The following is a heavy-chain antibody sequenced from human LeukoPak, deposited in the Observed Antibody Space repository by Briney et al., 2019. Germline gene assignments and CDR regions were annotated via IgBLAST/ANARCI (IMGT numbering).Heavy chain of an antibody. D-gene: IGHD2-21*01. CDR1: GFTFSTYS. Sequence: PGGSLRLSCAASGFTFSTYSMNWVRQAPGRGLEWVSSISSSSSHKYYADSVKGRFTTSRDNAKKSLYLQMNTLRAEDTAVYYYARVGYFYPDCGGDCYPFDYWGQGTLVTVSS. CDR2: ISSSSSHK. CDR3: ARVGYFYPDCGGDCYPFDY. J-gene: IGHJ4*02. V-gene: IGHV3-21*01.